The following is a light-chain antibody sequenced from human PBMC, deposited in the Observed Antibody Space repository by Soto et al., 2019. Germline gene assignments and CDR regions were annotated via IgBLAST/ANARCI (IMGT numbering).Light chain of an antibody. Sequence: QSALTQPVSVSGSPGQSITISCTGTSRDVGGYNYVSWYQQHPGKAPKLMIYDVSNRPSGVSNRFSGSKSGNTASLTISGLQAEDEADYYCSSYTSSSTLVFGGGTKLTVL. J-gene: IGLJ2*01. CDR3: SSYTSSSTLV. V-gene: IGLV2-14*01. CDR1: SRDVGGYNY. CDR2: DVS.